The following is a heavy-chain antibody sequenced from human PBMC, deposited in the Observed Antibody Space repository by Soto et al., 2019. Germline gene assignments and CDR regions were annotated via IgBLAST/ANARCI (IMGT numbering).Heavy chain of an antibody. Sequence: PSETLSLTCAVYGGSFSGYYWSWLRQPPGKGLEWIGEINRSGSTKSNPSLNSRLSMSIDTSKNQFSLDLKSVTAADTAVYFCARGRKNYGSYNIRLSTFDYWGQGALVTVSS. D-gene: IGHD3-10*01. CDR1: GGSFSGYY. J-gene: IGHJ4*02. CDR3: ARGRKNYGSYNIRLSTFDY. CDR2: INRSGST. V-gene: IGHV4-34*01.